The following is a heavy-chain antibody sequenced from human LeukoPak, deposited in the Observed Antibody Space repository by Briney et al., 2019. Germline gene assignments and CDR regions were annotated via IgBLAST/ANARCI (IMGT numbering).Heavy chain of an antibody. J-gene: IGHJ3*02. CDR2: IYYSGST. D-gene: IGHD3-10*01. CDR3: ARHRLLWFGEPSRAFDI. V-gene: IGHV4-59*08. Sequence: SETLSLTCTVSGGSISSYYWSWIRRPPGKGLEWIGYIYYSGSTNYNPSLKSRVTISVDTSKNQFSLKLSSVTAADTAVYYCARHRLLWFGEPSRAFDIWGQGTMVTVSS. CDR1: GGSISSYY.